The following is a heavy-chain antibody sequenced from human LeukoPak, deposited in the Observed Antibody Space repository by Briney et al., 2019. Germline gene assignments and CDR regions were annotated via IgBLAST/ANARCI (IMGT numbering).Heavy chain of an antibody. Sequence: EGSLRLSCAASGFIVSGDFMSWVHQAPGKGLEWVSVIYSDGSTYYADSVKGRFTISRDNSKNTLDLQMTGLRAEDTAVYYCARERGRGRDSPWFDYWGQGTLVTVSS. CDR1: GFIVSGDF. CDR2: IYSDGST. CDR3: ARERGRGRDSPWFDY. D-gene: IGHD1-26*01. J-gene: IGHJ4*02. V-gene: IGHV3-53*01.